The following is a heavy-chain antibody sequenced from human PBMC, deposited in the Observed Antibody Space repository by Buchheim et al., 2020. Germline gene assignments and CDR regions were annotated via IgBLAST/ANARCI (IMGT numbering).Heavy chain of an antibody. CDR1: GYSFTNYW. D-gene: IGHD2-2*01. J-gene: IGHJ4*02. V-gene: IGHV5-51*01. Sequence: EVQLVQSGAEVKKPGESLKISCKPSGYSFTNYWIAWVRQMPGKGLEWMAMIYPGDSSTKYSPSFQGQVTISADKSISTAYLQWSSLKASDTAMYFCARARGYCRSSSCYDFDCWGQGT. CDR2: IYPGDSST. CDR3: ARARGYCRSSSCYDFDC.